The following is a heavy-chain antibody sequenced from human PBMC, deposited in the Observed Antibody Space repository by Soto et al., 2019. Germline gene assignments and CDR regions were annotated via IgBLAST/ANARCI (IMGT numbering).Heavy chain of an antibody. CDR2: IHHSGST. J-gene: IGHJ4*02. Sequence: SETLSLTCALSGGSFDRYYWSWIRQSPGKGLEWIGEIHHSGSTKYNPSLKSRVSLSVDTSTKQFSLKLTSVTAADRGVYYCARGGDSRRGYLFCGQGTPVTVSS. D-gene: IGHD3-3*01. CDR3: ARGGDSRRGYLF. V-gene: IGHV4-34*01. CDR1: GGSFDRYY.